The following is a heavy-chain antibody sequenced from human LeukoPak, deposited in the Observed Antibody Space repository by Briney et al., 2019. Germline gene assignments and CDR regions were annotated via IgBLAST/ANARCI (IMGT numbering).Heavy chain of an antibody. CDR2: IIPIFGTA. CDR3: ATNARWPR. V-gene: IGHV1-69*05. Sequence: SVKVSCKASGGTFSGYAISWVRQAPGQGLEWMGGIIPIFGTANYAQKFQGRVTITTDESTSTAYMELSRLRSDDTAVYYCATNARWPRWGQGTLVTVSS. CDR1: GGTFSGYA. D-gene: IGHD2-15*01. J-gene: IGHJ4*02.